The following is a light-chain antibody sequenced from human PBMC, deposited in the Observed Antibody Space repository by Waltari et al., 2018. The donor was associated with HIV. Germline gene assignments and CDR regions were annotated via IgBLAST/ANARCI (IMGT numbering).Light chain of an antibody. CDR3: SSYARNSPWL. V-gene: IGLV2-14*03. J-gene: IGLJ2*01. Sequence: QSVLTQPVSVSGAPGHSITISCTGTASDFGDYNYVSWYQQLPGKAPKLVIYDVTQRPSEISHRFSGSRSGTTASLTISGRQAEDEADYYCSSYARNSPWLFGGGTKLTVL. CDR2: DVT. CDR1: ASDFGDYNY.